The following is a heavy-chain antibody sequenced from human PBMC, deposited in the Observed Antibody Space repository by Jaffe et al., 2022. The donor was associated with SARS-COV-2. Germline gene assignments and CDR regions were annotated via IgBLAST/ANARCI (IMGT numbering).Heavy chain of an antibody. V-gene: IGHV4-59*01. CDR3: ARQGDRSGYYYGGHFQH. CDR1: GGSISPYY. D-gene: IGHD3-22*01. Sequence: QVQLQESGPRLVKPSETLSLTCTVSGGSISPYYWSWVRQPPGKGLEWIGHVYDSGSTNYNPSLQSRVSISVDTSKSRFSLKLFSVTAADTAVYFCARQGDRSGYYYGGHFQHWGQGTLVTVSS. CDR2: VYDSGST. J-gene: IGHJ1*01.